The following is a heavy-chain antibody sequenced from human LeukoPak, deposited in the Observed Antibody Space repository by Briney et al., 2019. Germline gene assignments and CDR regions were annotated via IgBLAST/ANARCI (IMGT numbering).Heavy chain of an antibody. J-gene: IGHJ4*02. V-gene: IGHV1-2*02. CDR2: INPNSGGT. CDR1: GYTFTGYP. CDR3: APSGEDYFDY. Sequence: ASVKVSCKASGYTFTGYPMHWVRQAPGQGLEWMGWINPNSGGTNYAQKFQGRVTMTRERSISTAYMELSRLRSDDTAVYYCAPSGEDYFDYWDQGTLVTVSS. D-gene: IGHD1-26*01.